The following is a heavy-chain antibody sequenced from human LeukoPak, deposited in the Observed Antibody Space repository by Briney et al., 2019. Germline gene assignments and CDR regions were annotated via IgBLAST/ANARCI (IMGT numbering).Heavy chain of an antibody. V-gene: IGHV4-39*01. CDR1: SGSISISRYY. Sequence: PSETLSLTCTVSSGSISISRYYWGWIRQPPGKGLEWIGSIYYSGSTYYNPSLKSRVTISVDTSKNQFSLKLSSVTAADTAVYYCARLADYYDSSGSFDYWGQGTLVTVSS. D-gene: IGHD3-22*01. CDR2: IYYSGST. J-gene: IGHJ4*02. CDR3: ARLADYYDSSGSFDY.